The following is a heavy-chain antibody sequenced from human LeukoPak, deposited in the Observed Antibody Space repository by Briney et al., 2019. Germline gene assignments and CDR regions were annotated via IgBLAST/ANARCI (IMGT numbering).Heavy chain of an antibody. V-gene: IGHV4-4*07. CDR3: ARGGNYGTP. CDR2: NSTSGST. J-gene: IGHJ5*02. D-gene: IGHD3-10*01. Sequence: SETLPLPCTVSGGFISTYYWSWIRQPAGKGLEWLGRNSTSGSTNYNPSLKSRVTMSVDTSKNQFSLKLSSVTAADTAVYYCARGGNYGTPWGQGTLVTVSS. CDR1: GGFISTYY.